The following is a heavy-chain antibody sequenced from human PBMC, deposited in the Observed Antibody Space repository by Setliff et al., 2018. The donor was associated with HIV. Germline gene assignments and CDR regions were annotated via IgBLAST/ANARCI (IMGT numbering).Heavy chain of an antibody. Sequence: PSETLSLTCTVSGGSTSSGNYYWSWIRQPAGKGLEWIGRIYSSGSTNYNPSLKSRVTISVDTSKNQFSLKLSSVTAADTAVYYCARTYNFWSGYYDAFDIWGQGTMVT. CDR3: ARTYNFWSGYYDAFDI. CDR2: IYSSGST. D-gene: IGHD3-3*01. J-gene: IGHJ3*02. CDR1: GGSTSSGNYY. V-gene: IGHV4-61*02.